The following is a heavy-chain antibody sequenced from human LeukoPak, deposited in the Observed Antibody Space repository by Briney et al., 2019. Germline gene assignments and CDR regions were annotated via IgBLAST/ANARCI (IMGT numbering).Heavy chain of an antibody. CDR1: GGSISSSSYY. D-gene: IGHD3-3*01. CDR2: IYYSGST. V-gene: IGHV4-39*01. CDR3: ARVTYDFWSGYWDDY. J-gene: IGHJ4*02. Sequence: KPSETLSLTCTVSGGSISSSSYYWGWIRQPPGKGLEWIGSIYYSGSTYYNPSLKSRVTISVDTSKNQFSLKLSSVTAADTAVYYCARVTYDFWSGYWDDYWGQGTLVTVSS.